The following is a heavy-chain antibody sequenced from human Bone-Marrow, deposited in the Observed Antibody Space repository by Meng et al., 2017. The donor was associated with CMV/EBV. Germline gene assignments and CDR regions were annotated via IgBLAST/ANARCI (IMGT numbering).Heavy chain of an antibody. D-gene: IGHD3-3*01. CDR1: GGSISSSSYY. Sequence: SETLSLTCTVSGGSISSSSYYWGWIRQPPGKGLEWIGSIYYSGSTYYNPSLKSRVTISVDTYKNQFSLKLSSVTAADTAVYYCARDQDFWSGYHTHNFDYWGQGTLVTVSS. CDR3: ARDQDFWSGYHTHNFDY. V-gene: IGHV4-39*07. J-gene: IGHJ4*02. CDR2: IYYSGST.